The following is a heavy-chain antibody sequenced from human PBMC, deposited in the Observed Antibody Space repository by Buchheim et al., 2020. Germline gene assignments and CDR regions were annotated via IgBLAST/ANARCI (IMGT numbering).Heavy chain of an antibody. CDR1: GFTFSSYG. J-gene: IGHJ4*02. Sequence: VQLVESGGGVVQPGRSLRLSCAASGFTFSSYGMHWVRQAPGKGLEWVAVISYDGSNKYYADSVKGRFTISRDNSKNTLYLQMNSLRAEDTAVYYCARAWSKLTILDYWGQGAL. CDR2: ISYDGSNK. D-gene: IGHD4/OR15-4a*01. CDR3: ARAWSKLTILDY. V-gene: IGHV3-30*03.